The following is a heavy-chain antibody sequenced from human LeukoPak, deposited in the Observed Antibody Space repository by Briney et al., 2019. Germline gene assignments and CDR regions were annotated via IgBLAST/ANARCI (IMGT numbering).Heavy chain of an antibody. CDR1: GYTLTSYG. J-gene: IGHJ6*02. Sequence: ASVKVSCKASGYTLTSYGISWVRQAPGQGLEWMGWISAYNGNTNYAQKLQGRVTMTTDTSTSTAYMELRSLRSDDTAVYYCARNQATVTTYYYYGMDVWGQGTTVTVSS. CDR2: ISAYNGNT. V-gene: IGHV1-18*01. CDR3: ARNQATVTTYYYYGMDV. D-gene: IGHD4-17*01.